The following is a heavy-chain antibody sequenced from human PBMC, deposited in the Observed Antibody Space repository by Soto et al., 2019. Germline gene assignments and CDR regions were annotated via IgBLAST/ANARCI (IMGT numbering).Heavy chain of an antibody. V-gene: IGHV1-18*01. Sequence: ASVKVSCKASGYTFTSYGISWVRQAPGQGLEWMGWISSYNGNTNYAQKVQGRVTMTTDTSATTTYMELRSLKSDDTAVYYCARGPRYCSSSICFSGVTWFDPWGQGTLVTVSS. CDR1: GYTFTSYG. J-gene: IGHJ5*02. D-gene: IGHD2-2*01. CDR2: ISSYNGNT. CDR3: ARGPRYCSSSICFSGVTWFDP.